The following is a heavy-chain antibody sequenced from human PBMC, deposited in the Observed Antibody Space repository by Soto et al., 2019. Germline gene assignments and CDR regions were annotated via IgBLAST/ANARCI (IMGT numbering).Heavy chain of an antibody. CDR3: AGYYDFWSGYTFDY. D-gene: IGHD3-3*01. Sequence: SETLSLTCTVSGGSISSSSYYWGWIRQPPGKGLEWIGSIYYSGSPYYNPSLKSRVTISVDTSKNQFSLKLSSVTAADTAVYYCAGYYDFWSGYTFDYWGQGTLVTVSS. J-gene: IGHJ4*02. CDR2: IYYSGSP. V-gene: IGHV4-39*01. CDR1: GGSISSSSYY.